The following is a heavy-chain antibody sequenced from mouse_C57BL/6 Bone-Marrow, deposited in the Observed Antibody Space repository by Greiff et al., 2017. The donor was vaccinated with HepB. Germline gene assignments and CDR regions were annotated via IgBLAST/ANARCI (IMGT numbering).Heavy chain of an antibody. CDR1: GFAFSSSW. Sequence: VQLQQSGPELVKPGASVKISCTASGFAFSSSWMTWVKQRPGKGLEWIGRIYPGDGDTNFNGKFKGKATLTADKSSSTVYMQLSSLTSEDSAVYFGARKDGSSYQYFDVWGTGTTVTVSS. J-gene: IGHJ1*03. CDR3: ARKDGSSYQYFDV. V-gene: IGHV1-82*01. D-gene: IGHD1-1*01. CDR2: IYPGDGDT.